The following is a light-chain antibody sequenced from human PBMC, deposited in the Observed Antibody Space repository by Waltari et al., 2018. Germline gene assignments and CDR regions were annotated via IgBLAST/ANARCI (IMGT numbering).Light chain of an antibody. CDR2: DKN. CDR1: SLRSYY. J-gene: IGLJ2*01. V-gene: IGLV3-19*01. CDR3: HSRDASGVAGS. Sequence: SSELTQDPAVSVAMGQTVRLTCHGDSLRSYYASWYQQRPGQAPILFIYDKNNRPSGVPDRFSGSSSHNTGSLTITGAQAEDEASYYCHSRDASGVAGSFGGGTKLTVL.